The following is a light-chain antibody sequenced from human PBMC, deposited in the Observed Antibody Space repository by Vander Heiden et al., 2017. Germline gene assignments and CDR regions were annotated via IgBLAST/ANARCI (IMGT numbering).Light chain of an antibody. CDR2: EVD. CDR1: SSDVGGYKY. J-gene: IGLJ3*02. V-gene: IGLV2-14*01. CDR3: TSYTTTNTRV. Sequence: QSALTQPASVSASRGQSITSSCTGTSSDVGGYKYVSWFQQYPGKATKLMIYEVDHRSSGISDRFSGSKSGNTASLTISGLQPEDEADYYCTSYTTTNTRVFGGGTKVTVL.